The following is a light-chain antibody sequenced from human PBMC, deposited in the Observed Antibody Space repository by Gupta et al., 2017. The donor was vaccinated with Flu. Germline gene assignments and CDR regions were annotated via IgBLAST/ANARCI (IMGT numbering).Light chain of an antibody. CDR1: PLSTPY. Sequence: SYELTQPPSVSVSPAQTATITCSGAPLSTPYTDWYQQKPGQAPILVIFKESGRPSGIPERFSASNSGTTVTLTISGVQAEDEAAYYCHSADSSGSDVVFGGGTKMTV. CDR3: HSADSSGSDVV. CDR2: KES. J-gene: IGLJ3*02. V-gene: IGLV3-25*03.